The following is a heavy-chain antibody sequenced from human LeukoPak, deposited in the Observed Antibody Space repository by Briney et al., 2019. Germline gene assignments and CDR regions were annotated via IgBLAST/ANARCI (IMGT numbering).Heavy chain of an antibody. CDR3: ARDGYSSGWYDY. CDR1: GYTFTGYY. J-gene: IGHJ4*02. CDR2: INPNSGGT. D-gene: IGHD6-19*01. Sequence: ASVKVSCKASGYTFTGYYMHWVRQAPGQGLEWMRRINPNSGGTNYAQKFQGRVTMTRDTSISTAYMELSRLRSDDTAVYYCARDGYSSGWYDYWGQGTLVTVSS. V-gene: IGHV1-2*06.